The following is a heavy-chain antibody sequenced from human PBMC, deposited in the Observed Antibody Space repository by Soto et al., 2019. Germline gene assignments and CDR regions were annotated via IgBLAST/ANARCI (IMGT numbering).Heavy chain of an antibody. V-gene: IGHV4-34*01. Sequence: PSETLSLTCAVYGGSFTDFYWNWIRQSPGKGLEWIGEVTHSGGTKYNPSLKSRVTISVDTSKDQFSLKLSSVTAADTAVYYCARGRRAVYYYYYGMDVWGQGTTVTVSS. CDR1: GGSFTDFY. CDR2: VTHSGGT. D-gene: IGHD6-19*01. J-gene: IGHJ6*02. CDR3: ARGRRAVYYYYYGMDV.